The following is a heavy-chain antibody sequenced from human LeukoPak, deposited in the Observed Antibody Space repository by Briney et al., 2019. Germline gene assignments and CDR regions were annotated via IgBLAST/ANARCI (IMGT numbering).Heavy chain of an antibody. D-gene: IGHD1-26*01. CDR2: IYHRGTT. CDR3: ARVARWGYYFDY. V-gene: IGHV4-30-2*01. Sequence: SQTLSLTCAVSGGSISSGGYPWSWIRQPPGKGLEWIGYIYHRGTTYYNPSLKSRVTISIDRSKNQFSLKLSSVTAADTAVYYCARVARWGYYFDYWGQGTLVTVSS. CDR1: GGSISSGGYP. J-gene: IGHJ4*02.